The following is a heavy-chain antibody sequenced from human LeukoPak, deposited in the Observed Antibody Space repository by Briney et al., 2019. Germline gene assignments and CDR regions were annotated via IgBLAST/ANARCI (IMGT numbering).Heavy chain of an antibody. Sequence: SETLSLTCAVYGGSFSGYYWSWIRQPAGTALEWIGRIYTSGTITHNPSLKSRVTMSVDTSKNQFSLKLSSVTAADTAVYYCARDSGTTGEVKFDPWGQGTLVTVSS. J-gene: IGHJ5*02. CDR3: ARDSGTTGEVKFDP. CDR2: IYTSGTI. CDR1: GGSFSGYY. D-gene: IGHD3-10*01. V-gene: IGHV4-4*07.